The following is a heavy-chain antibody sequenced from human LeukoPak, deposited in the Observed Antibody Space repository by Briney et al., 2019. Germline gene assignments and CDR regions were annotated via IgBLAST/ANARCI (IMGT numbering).Heavy chain of an antibody. J-gene: IGHJ6*03. Sequence: PSETLSLTCTLSGGTVTSSTYFWGWIRQPPGKGLEWIGSISYSGATYYNPSLKSRVSTSVHTSKNQFSLELSSVTAADTAVYYCARDGFYYHYYMDVWGEGTTVTVSS. D-gene: IGHD1-14*01. CDR1: GGTVTSSTYF. V-gene: IGHV4-39*07. CDR3: ARDGFYYHYYMDV. CDR2: ISYSGAT.